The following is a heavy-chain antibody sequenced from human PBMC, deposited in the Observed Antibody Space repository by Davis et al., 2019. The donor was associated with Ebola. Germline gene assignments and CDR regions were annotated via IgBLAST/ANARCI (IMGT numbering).Heavy chain of an antibody. Sequence: SVKVSCKASGGTFSSYALSWVRQAPGQGLEWMGGIIPIFGTANYAQRFQGRVTITADESRTTAYMELSSLRSEDTAVYYCARDRYSDGSGYFFEQSHWGQGTLVTVSS. CDR3: ARDRYSDGSGYFFEQSH. J-gene: IGHJ4*02. CDR1: GGTFSSYA. V-gene: IGHV1-69*13. CDR2: IIPIFGTA. D-gene: IGHD3-22*01.